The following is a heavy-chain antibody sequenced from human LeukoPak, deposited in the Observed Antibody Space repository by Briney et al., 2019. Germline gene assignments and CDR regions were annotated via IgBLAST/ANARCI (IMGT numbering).Heavy chain of an antibody. Sequence: EASVKVSCKASDYTFTSYGINWVRQAPGQGLEWMGWISVNNGNTNYAQKLQGGVTMTTDTSTSTAYMELRSLRSDDTAVYYCARGLQLERRGRFFPLHIWGQGTMVTVSS. CDR1: DYTFTSYG. D-gene: IGHD1-1*01. CDR2: ISVNNGNT. CDR3: ARGLQLERRGRFFPLHI. J-gene: IGHJ3*02. V-gene: IGHV1-18*01.